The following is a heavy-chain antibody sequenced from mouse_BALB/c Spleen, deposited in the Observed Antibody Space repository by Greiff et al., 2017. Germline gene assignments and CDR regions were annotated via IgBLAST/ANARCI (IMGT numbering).Heavy chain of an antibody. V-gene: IGHV7-3*02. CDR1: GFTFTDYY. D-gene: IGHD1-1*01. J-gene: IGHJ3*01. Sequence: EVMLVESGGGLVQPGGSLRLSCATSGFTFTDYYMSWVSQPPGKALEWLGFIRNKANGYTTEYSASVKGRFTISRDNSQSILYLQMNTLRAEDSATYYCARDNYYGSSYWLAYWGQGTLVTVSA. CDR3: ARDNYYGSSYWLAY. CDR2: IRNKANGYTT.